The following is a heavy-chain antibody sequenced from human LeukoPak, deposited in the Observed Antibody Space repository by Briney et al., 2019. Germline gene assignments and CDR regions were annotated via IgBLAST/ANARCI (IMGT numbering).Heavy chain of an antibody. Sequence: SETLSLTCTVSGGSISSYYWSWIRQPPGKGLEWIGYIYYSGSTNYNPSLKSRVTISVDKSKNQFSLKLSSVTAADTAVYYCARDLGAFDIWGQGTMVTVSS. CDR1: GGSISSYY. J-gene: IGHJ3*02. CDR3: ARDLGAFDI. V-gene: IGHV4-59*12. CDR2: IYYSGST.